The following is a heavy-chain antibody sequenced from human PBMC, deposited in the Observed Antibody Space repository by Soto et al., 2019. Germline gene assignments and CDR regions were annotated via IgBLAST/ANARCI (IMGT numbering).Heavy chain of an antibody. Sequence: SVKVSCKASGGTFSSYAISWVRQAPGQGLEWMGGIIPIFGTANYAQKFQGRVTITADESTSTAYMELSSLRSEDTAVYYCARTPYRYYGSGSYYSYYYYYGMDVWGQGTTVTVSS. V-gene: IGHV1-69*13. CDR3: ARTPYRYYGSGSYYSYYYYYGMDV. D-gene: IGHD3-10*01. J-gene: IGHJ6*02. CDR2: IIPIFGTA. CDR1: GGTFSSYA.